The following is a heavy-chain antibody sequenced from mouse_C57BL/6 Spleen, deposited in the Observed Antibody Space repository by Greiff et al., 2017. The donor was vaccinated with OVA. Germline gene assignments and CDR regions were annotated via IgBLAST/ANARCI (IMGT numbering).Heavy chain of an antibody. CDR2: IWSDGST. CDR1: GFSLTSYG. D-gene: IGHD2-2*01. CDR3: ARHEVGMVTTERPYYYAMDY. V-gene: IGHV2-6-1*01. J-gene: IGHJ4*01. Sequence: VQLQQSGPGLVAPSQSLSITCTVSGFSLTSYGVHWVRQPPGKGLEWLVVIWSDGSTTYNSALKSRLSISKDNSKSQVFLKMNSLQTDDTAMYYCARHEVGMVTTERPYYYAMDYWGQGTSVTVSS.